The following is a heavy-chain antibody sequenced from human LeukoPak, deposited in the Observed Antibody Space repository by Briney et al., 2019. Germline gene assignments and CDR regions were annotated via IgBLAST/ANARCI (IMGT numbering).Heavy chain of an antibody. CDR3: ARGKYDYVWGSYLWGWFDP. V-gene: IGHV1-2*02. D-gene: IGHD3-16*02. J-gene: IGHJ5*02. Sequence: GASVKVSCEASGYTFTGYYMHWVRQAPGQGLEWMGWINPNSGGTNYAQKFQGRVTMTRDTSISTAYMELSRLRSDDTAVYYCARGKYDYVWGSYLWGWFDPWGQGTLVIVSS. CDR2: INPNSGGT. CDR1: GYTFTGYY.